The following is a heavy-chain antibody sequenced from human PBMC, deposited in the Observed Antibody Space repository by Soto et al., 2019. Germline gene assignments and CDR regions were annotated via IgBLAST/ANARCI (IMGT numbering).Heavy chain of an antibody. CDR3: ARLGTAMASYYYYYGMDV. D-gene: IGHD5-18*01. CDR2: IYPGDSDT. CDR1: GYSFTSYW. V-gene: IGHV5-51*01. Sequence: PGESLKISCKGSGYSFTSYWIGWVRQMPGKGLEWMGIIYPGDSDTRYSPSFRGQVTISADKSISTAYLQWSSLKASDTAMYYCARLGTAMASYYYYYGMDVWGQGTTVTVSS. J-gene: IGHJ6*02.